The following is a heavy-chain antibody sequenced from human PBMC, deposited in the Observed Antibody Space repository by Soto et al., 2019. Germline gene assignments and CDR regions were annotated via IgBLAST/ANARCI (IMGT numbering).Heavy chain of an antibody. V-gene: IGHV4-59*08. J-gene: IGHJ4*02. Sequence: QVQLQESGPGLVKPSETLSLTCTVPGGSISSYYWSWIRQPPGKGLEWSGYIYYSGITNYNPSLTRRVTISVDTSKNQFSLKLTSMTAADTAVYYCARHNYGSGSTYFDYWGQGTLVTVSS. D-gene: IGHD3-10*01. CDR2: IYYSGIT. CDR3: ARHNYGSGSTYFDY. CDR1: GGSISSYY.